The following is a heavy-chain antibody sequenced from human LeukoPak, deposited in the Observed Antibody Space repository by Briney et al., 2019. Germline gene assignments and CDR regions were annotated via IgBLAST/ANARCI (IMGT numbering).Heavy chain of an antibody. D-gene: IGHD2-15*01. Sequence: SVKVSCKASGYTLTSYGISWVRQAPGQGLEWMGGIIPIFGTANYAQKFQGRVTITADESTSTAYMELSSLRSEDTAVYYCARESLPIVVVVAATSGSDYWGQGTLVTVSS. J-gene: IGHJ4*02. V-gene: IGHV1-69*13. CDR3: ARESLPIVVVVAATSGSDY. CDR1: GYTLTSYG. CDR2: IIPIFGTA.